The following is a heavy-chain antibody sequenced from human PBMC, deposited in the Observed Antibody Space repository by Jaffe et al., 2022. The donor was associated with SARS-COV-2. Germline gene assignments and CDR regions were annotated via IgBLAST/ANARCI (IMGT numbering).Heavy chain of an antibody. J-gene: IGHJ4*02. CDR1: GGSISSGSYY. CDR3: ARESVVAVAGIQLYYFDY. D-gene: IGHD6-19*01. Sequence: QVQLQESGPGLVKPSQTLSLTCTVSGGSISSGSYYWSWIRQPAGKGLEWIGRIYTSGSTNYNPSLKSRVTISVDTSKNQFSLKLSSVTAADTAVYYCARESVVAVAGIQLYYFDYWGQGTLVTVSS. CDR2: IYTSGST. V-gene: IGHV4-61*02.